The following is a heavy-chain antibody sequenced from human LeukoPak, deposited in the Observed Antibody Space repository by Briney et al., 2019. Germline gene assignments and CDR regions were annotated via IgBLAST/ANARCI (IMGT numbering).Heavy chain of an antibody. V-gene: IGHV4-59*03. CDR2: IYYTGNT. CDR3: AQWDYDSVWGIAKD. D-gene: IGHD3-16*01. J-gene: IGHJ4*02. Sequence: PSETLSLTCTVSGGSISSYYWSWVRQPPGKGLEWIGDIYYTGNTNYNPSLESRVTISIDTSKSQFSLKLTSVTAADTAVYYCAQWDYDSVWGIAKDWGQGTLVTVSS. CDR1: GGSISSYY.